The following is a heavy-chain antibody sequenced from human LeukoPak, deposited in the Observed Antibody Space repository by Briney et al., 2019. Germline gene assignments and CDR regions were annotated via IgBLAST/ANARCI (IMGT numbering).Heavy chain of an antibody. V-gene: IGHV4-59*08. Sequence: SETLSPTCTVSGGSIGTYYWSWIRQSPGKGLEWIGYIYVTGTRYNPYLQSRVTISVDRSRNQFFLKMSSVTAADTAVYYCARHIGGGIEDMDVWGKGTKVIVSS. CDR1: GGSIGTYY. CDR2: IYVTGT. J-gene: IGHJ6*03. D-gene: IGHD3-16*02. CDR3: ARHIGGGIEDMDV.